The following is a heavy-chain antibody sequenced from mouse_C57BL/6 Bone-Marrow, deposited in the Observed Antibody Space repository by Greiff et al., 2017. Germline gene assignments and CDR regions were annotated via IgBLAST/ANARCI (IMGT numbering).Heavy chain of an antibody. V-gene: IGHV1-81*01. Sequence: VQLQQSGAELARPGASVKLSCKASGYTFTSYGISWVKQRTGQGLEWIGEIYPRSGNTYYNEKFKGKATLTADTSSSTAYMELRSLTSEDSAVYFCARGGGWLLLFAYWGQGTLVTVSA. J-gene: IGHJ3*01. CDR3: ARGGGWLLLFAY. CDR2: IYPRSGNT. CDR1: GYTFTSYG. D-gene: IGHD2-3*01.